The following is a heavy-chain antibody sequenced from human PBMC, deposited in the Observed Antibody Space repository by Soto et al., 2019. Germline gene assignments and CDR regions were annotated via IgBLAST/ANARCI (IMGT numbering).Heavy chain of an antibody. J-gene: IGHJ3*02. CDR3: AHAYGGTSWPNDAFDI. CDR2: IYWDDDQ. D-gene: IGHD2-21*01. CDR1: GFSLSGDGVG. V-gene: IGHV2-5*02. Sequence: QITLKESGPTLVKPTETLTVTCTVSGFSLSGDGVGVGWIRQPPGKALEWLALIYWDDDQRYSPSLKTRLTITKVASKNQVVLTMTNMDPMDTATYYCAHAYGGTSWPNDAFDIWGQGTVVTVSS.